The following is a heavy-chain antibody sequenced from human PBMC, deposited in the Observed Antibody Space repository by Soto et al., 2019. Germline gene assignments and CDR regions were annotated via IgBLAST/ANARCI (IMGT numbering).Heavy chain of an antibody. CDR2: ISGSGNRT. CDR3: AKALRLHFDY. V-gene: IGHV3-23*01. J-gene: IGHJ4*02. Sequence: EVQLLESGGGLVQPGGSLRLSCAASGFTFSTYAMSWVRQAPGKGLEWVSAISGSGNRTYYADSVKGRFTVSRDNSKNTLYLKMNSQGAEDTAIYDSAKALRLHFDYWGQGILVTVSS. CDR1: GFTFSTYA.